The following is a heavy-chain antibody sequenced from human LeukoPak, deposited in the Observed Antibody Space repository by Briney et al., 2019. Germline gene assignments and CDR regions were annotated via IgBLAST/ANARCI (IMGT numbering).Heavy chain of an antibody. CDR1: GFTFRSKA. D-gene: IGHD4-17*01. CDR2: FSGRGSDI. Sequence: PGGSLRLFCGVSGFTFRSKAMSWARQSPGKGVEGVSAFSGRGSDIYYGLSVRGRFTLSRDSSKNTLSLQMNSVRAEDTGLYYSARHDYGYSTTKFDCWNQGTLVTVSS. V-gene: IGHV3-23*01. J-gene: IGHJ4*02. CDR3: ARHDYGYSTTKFDC.